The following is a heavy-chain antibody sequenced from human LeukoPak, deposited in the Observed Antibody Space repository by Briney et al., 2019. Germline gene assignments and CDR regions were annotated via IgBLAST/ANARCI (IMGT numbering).Heavy chain of an antibody. V-gene: IGHV4-59*01. D-gene: IGHD4-23*01. J-gene: IGHJ4*02. CDR3: MRSPGPTPYYLDY. Sequence: PSETLSLTCTVSGGSISSNYWSWLRQPPGKGLEWSANVDYRGSTNYNPSLKSRVTISLDSSKIQISLKLSSVPAADTAEGYFMRSPGPTPYYLDYWGQGTLVSVSS. CDR2: VDYRGST. CDR1: GGSISSNY.